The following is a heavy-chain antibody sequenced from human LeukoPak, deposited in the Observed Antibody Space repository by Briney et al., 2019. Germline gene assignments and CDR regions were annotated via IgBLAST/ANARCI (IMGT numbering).Heavy chain of an antibody. CDR2: INHSGST. V-gene: IGHV4-34*01. Sequence: PGGSLRLSCAASGFTFSSYEMNWVRQPPGKGLEWIGEINHSGSTKYNPSLKSRVTISGDTSKNQFSLKLSSVTAADTTVYYCARRPPPSGISMVRGVRNTKYYFEYWGQGTPVTVSS. D-gene: IGHD3-10*01. J-gene: IGHJ4*02. CDR1: GFTFSSYE. CDR3: ARRPPPSGISMVRGVRNTKYYFEY.